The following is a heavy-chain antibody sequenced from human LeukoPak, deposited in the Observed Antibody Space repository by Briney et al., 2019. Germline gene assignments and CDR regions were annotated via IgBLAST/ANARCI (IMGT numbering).Heavy chain of an antibody. V-gene: IGHV3-11*01. J-gene: IGHJ4*02. D-gene: IGHD2-2*01. CDR1: GFTFGDYY. CDR2: IGTSGNDL. CDR3: ARVYRLLDF. Sequence: RGSLRLSCTASGFTFGDYYMTWIRQAPGKGLEWISYIGTSGNDLYYADSVKGRFTTSRDDAKNSLYLEMRSLRDEDTAVYYCARVYRLLDFWGQGTLVTVSS.